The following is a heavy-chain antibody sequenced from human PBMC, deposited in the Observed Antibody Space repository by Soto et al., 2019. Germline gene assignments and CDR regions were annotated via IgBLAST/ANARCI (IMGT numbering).Heavy chain of an antibody. CDR3: ARDGGFGELKY. CDR2: IIPAFGTT. Sequence: ASVKVSCKASGDTFSGYPINWVRQAPGEGLEWMGRIIPAFGTTNDAQRFEGRVTFTADESTNTAYMELRGLLSEDTAVYYCARDGGFGELKYWGPGTLVTVSS. CDR1: GDTFSGYP. J-gene: IGHJ4*02. V-gene: IGHV1-69*13. D-gene: IGHD3-10*01.